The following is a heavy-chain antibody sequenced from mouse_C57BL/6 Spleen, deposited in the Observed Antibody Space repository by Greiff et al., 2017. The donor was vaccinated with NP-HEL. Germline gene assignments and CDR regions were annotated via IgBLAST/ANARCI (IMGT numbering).Heavy chain of an antibody. Sequence: EVMLVESGGGLVKPGGSLKLSCAASGFTFSSYAMSWVRQTPEKRLEWVATISDGGSYTYYPDNVKGRFTISRDNAKNNLYLQMSHLKSEDTAMYYCARDLDTTVVAKGFAYWGQGTLVTVSA. CDR1: GFTFSSYA. CDR2: ISDGGSYT. V-gene: IGHV5-4*01. CDR3: ARDLDTTVVAKGFAY. J-gene: IGHJ3*01. D-gene: IGHD1-1*01.